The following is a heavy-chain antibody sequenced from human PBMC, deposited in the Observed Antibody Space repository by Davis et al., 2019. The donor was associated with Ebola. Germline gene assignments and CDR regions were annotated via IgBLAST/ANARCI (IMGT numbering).Heavy chain of an antibody. J-gene: IGHJ4*02. Sequence: AASVKVSCKASGYTFTSYDINWVRQATGQGLEWMGWMNPNSGNTGYAQKFQGRVTMTRNTSISTAYMELSSLRSEDTAVYYCAIGSAILGVVTYDYWGQGTLVTVSS. CDR1: GYTFTSYD. D-gene: IGHD3-3*01. CDR2: MNPNSGNT. CDR3: AIGSAILGVVTYDY. V-gene: IGHV1-8*01.